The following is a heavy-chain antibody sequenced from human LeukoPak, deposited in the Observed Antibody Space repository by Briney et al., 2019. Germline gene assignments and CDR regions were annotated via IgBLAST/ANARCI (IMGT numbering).Heavy chain of an antibody. CDR2: IYTSGST. CDR3: ARRGSSWYPGWFDP. J-gene: IGHJ5*02. CDR1: GVSISSYY. D-gene: IGHD6-13*01. V-gene: IGHV4-4*07. Sequence: SETLSLTCTVSGVSISSYYWSWIRQPAGKGLEWIGRIYTSGSTNYNPSLKSRVTMSVDTSKNQFSLKLSSVTAADTAVYYCARRGSSWYPGWFDPWGQGTLVTVSS.